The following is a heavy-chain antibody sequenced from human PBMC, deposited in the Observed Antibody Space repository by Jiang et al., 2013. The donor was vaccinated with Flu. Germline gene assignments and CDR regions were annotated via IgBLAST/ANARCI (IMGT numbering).Heavy chain of an antibody. D-gene: IGHD3-22*01. J-gene: IGHJ4*02. V-gene: IGHV1-18*01. CDR2: LTPYNGYT. CDR1: GFTFSSYG. Sequence: AEVKKPGASVKVSCKPSGFTFSSYGISWVRQAPGQGLEWMGWLTPYNGYTNYAQKLQGRVSMTTDTSTSTAYMELKSLRSDDTAVYYCARPIYDSSGYPRFYFDCWGQGTLVTVSS. CDR3: ARPIYDSSGYPRFYFDC.